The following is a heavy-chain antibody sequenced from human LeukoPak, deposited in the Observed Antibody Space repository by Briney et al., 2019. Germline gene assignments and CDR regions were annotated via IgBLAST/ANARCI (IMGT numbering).Heavy chain of an antibody. CDR2: INPSGGST. CDR3: ARDPGTLAARPQYYFDY. V-gene: IGHV1-46*01. D-gene: IGHD6-6*01. Sequence: GASVKVSCKASGYTFTGYYMHWVRQAPGQGLEWMGIINPSGGSTSYAQKFQGRVTMTRDTSTSTVYMELSSLRSEDTAVYYCARDPGTLAARPQYYFDYWGQGTLVTVSS. CDR1: GYTFTGYY. J-gene: IGHJ4*02.